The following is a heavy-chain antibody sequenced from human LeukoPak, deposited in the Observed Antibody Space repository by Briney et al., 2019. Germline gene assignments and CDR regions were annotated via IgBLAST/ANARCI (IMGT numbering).Heavy chain of an antibody. Sequence: GGSLRLSCAASKFNFAMSWVRQTADKRLEWVSAISGSGDATFYTDSVKGRFTISRDNSKNTLYLQMNSLRVEDTGIYYCVKVAKYYYGSETYYFFEHWGQGTPVTASS. CDR2: ISGSGDAT. J-gene: IGHJ4*02. CDR1: KFNFA. D-gene: IGHD3-10*01. CDR3: VKVAKYYYGSETYYFFEH. V-gene: IGHV3-23*01.